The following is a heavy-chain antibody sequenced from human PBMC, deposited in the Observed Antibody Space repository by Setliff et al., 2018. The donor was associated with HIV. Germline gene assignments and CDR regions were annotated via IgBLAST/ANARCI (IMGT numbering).Heavy chain of an antibody. CDR2: ISNYNGNT. V-gene: IGHV1-18*01. D-gene: IGHD1-26*01. Sequence: EASVKVSCKTSDYTFTNYGIYWVRQAPGQGLEWMGWISNYNGNTNYAQKFHGRVTMTTDTSTRTAYMEMRGLTYDDTAVYYCARASGGNSVENGFDIWGQGTRGTVSS. J-gene: IGHJ3*02. CDR1: DYTFTNYG. CDR3: ARASGGNSVENGFDI.